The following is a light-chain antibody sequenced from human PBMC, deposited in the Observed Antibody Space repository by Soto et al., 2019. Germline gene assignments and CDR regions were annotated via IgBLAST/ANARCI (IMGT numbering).Light chain of an antibody. Sequence: IVLTQSPVTLAVSPGESAVLSCRASQSVSTTLAWYPHKPGQAPRLFIYDASKRAPGIPARFTGSGSGTDFTLTISSLEPEDIAIYYCQVRDVWPSFGQGTKVEIK. CDR3: QVRDVWPS. CDR2: DAS. V-gene: IGKV3-11*01. CDR1: QSVSTT. J-gene: IGKJ1*01.